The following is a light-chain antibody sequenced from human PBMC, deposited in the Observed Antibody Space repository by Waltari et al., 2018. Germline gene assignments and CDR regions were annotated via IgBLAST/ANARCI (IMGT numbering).Light chain of an antibody. CDR3: QTGGHGTWV. J-gene: IGLJ3*02. CDR2: VNSDGSH. V-gene: IGLV4-69*01. CDR1: SGHSSNV. Sequence: QLVLTQSPSASASLGASVKLTCTLSSGHSSNVIAWLQQRPEKGPRYLMKVNSDGSHNNGDEIPERFSGSSSGAERYLTISSLQSDDEGDYYCQTGGHGTWVFGGGTKLTVL.